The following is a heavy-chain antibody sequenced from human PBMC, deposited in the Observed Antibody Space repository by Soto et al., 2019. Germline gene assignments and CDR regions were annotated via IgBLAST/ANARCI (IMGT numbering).Heavy chain of an antibody. CDR1: GYNVSANSAA. D-gene: IGHD3-22*01. CDR2: TYYRSHWYK. Sequence: PSQTLSLTCVISGYNVSANSAALNWISQSPSRGLEWLGRTYYRSHWYKDYAVSVKSRIIISPDTSKNQFSLQLNSVTPEDTAVYYCARIDYSNGSAFRYFDIWGRGTLVTVSS. J-gene: IGHJ2*01. CDR3: ARIDYSNGSAFRYFDI. V-gene: IGHV6-1*01.